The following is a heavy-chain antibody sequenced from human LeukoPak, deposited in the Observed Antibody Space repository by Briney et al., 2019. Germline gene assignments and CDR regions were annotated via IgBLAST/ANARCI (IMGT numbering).Heavy chain of an antibody. V-gene: IGHV3-30*02. CDR3: AKARSYCGGDCSLYAFDI. D-gene: IGHD2-21*01. CDR1: GFIFSSHG. J-gene: IGHJ3*02. Sequence: GGSLRLSCAASGFIFSSHGMHWVRQAPGKGLEWVAFIRYDGGNKYYADSVKGRFTISRDNSKNTLFLQMNSLRAEDTAVYYCAKARSYCGGDCSLYAFDIWGQGTMVTVSS. CDR2: IRYDGGNK.